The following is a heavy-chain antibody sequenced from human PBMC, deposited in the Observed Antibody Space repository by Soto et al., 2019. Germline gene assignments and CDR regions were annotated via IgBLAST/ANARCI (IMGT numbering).Heavy chain of an antibody. Sequence: GESLKISCKGSAYSFSSYWIAWVRQMPGKGLEWMGIIYPGDSDARYSPSFQGQVTVSADKSISTAYLQWSSLKASDTAMYFCARRVAEVTQHVFDYLGQGTLVTVSS. D-gene: IGHD4-4*01. CDR1: AYSFSSYW. J-gene: IGHJ4*02. V-gene: IGHV5-51*01. CDR2: IYPGDSDA. CDR3: ARRVAEVTQHVFDY.